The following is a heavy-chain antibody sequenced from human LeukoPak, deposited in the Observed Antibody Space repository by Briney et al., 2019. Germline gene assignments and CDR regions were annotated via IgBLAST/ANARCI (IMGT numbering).Heavy chain of an antibody. J-gene: IGHJ3*01. D-gene: IGHD1-26*01. CDR3: VRERSGTYYSFDV. Sequence: SETLSLTCRVLGGSIASSVWNWIRLSPGKGLEWIGYISYDGGTNYSPSLKRRVIISIATSKKQLSLNLTSVTAADTALYYCVRERSGTYYSFDVWGRGTMVSVSA. CDR2: ISYDGGT. V-gene: IGHV4-59*13. CDR1: GGSIASSV.